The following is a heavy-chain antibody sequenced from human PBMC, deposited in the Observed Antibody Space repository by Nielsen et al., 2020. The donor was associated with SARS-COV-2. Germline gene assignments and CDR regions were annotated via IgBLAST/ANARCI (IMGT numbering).Heavy chain of an antibody. Sequence: SETLSLTCTVSGGSISSYYWSWIRQPPGKGLEWIGYIYYSGSTNYNPSLKSRVTISVDTSKNQFSLKLSSVTAADTAVYYCARHKGVYYDFWSGYSYYMDVWGNGTTVTVSS. J-gene: IGHJ6*03. CDR3: ARHKGVYYDFWSGYSYYMDV. D-gene: IGHD3-3*01. CDR1: GGSISSYY. CDR2: IYYSGST. V-gene: IGHV4-59*08.